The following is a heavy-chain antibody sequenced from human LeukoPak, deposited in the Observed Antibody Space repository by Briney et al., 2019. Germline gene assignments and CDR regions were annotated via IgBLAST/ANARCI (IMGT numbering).Heavy chain of an antibody. CDR1: GYTFTSYY. D-gene: IGHD6-19*01. J-gene: IGHJ4*02. CDR2: INPSGGST. CDR3: ARDVAVAGMRD. Sequence: ASVKVSYKASGYTFTSYYMHWVRQAPGQGLEWMGIINPSGGSTSYAQKFQGRVTMTRGMSTSTVYMELSSLRSEDTAVYYCARDVAVAGMRDWGQGTLVTVSS. V-gene: IGHV1-46*01.